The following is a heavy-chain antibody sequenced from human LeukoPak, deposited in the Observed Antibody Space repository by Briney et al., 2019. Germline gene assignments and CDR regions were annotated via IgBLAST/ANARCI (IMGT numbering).Heavy chain of an antibody. J-gene: IGHJ4*02. Sequence: GGSLRLSCVAYGFTFSSYAMSWVRQAPGKGLEWVSAISGSGGSTYYADSVKGRFTISRDNSKNTQYLQMNSLRAEDTAVYYCAKYREWLRFYYFDYWGQGTLVTVSS. CDR1: GFTFSSYA. CDR2: ISGSGGST. V-gene: IGHV3-23*01. D-gene: IGHD5-12*01. CDR3: AKYREWLRFYYFDY.